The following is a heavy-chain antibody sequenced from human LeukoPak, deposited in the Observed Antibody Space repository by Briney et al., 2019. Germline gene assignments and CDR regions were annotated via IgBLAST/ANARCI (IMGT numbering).Heavy chain of an antibody. CDR3: ARGRRWFDP. D-gene: IGHD5-24*01. J-gene: IGHJ5*02. CDR2: INHSGST. V-gene: IGHV4-34*01. Sequence: SETLSLTCAVYGGSFSGYYWSWIRQPPGKGLEWIGEINHSGSTNYNPSLKSRVTISVDTSKNRFSLKLSSVTAADTAVYYCARGRRWFDPWGQGTLVTVSS. CDR1: GGSFSGYY.